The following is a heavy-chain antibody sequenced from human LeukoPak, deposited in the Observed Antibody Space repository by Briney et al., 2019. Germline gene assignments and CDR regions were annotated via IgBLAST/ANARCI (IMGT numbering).Heavy chain of an antibody. CDR1: GFTFSSYA. Sequence: PGGSLRLSCAASGFTFSSYAMSWVRQAPGKGLEWVSAISGSGGSTYYADSVKGRFTISRDNAKNSLYLQMNSLRAEDTAVYYCARDPQQLVTYHYYMDVWGKGTTVSVSS. V-gene: IGHV3-23*01. CDR3: ARDPQQLVTYHYYMDV. D-gene: IGHD6-13*01. J-gene: IGHJ6*03. CDR2: ISGSGGST.